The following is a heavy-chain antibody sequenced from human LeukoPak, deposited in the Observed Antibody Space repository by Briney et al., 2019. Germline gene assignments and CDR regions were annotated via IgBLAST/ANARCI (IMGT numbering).Heavy chain of an antibody. D-gene: IGHD3-3*01. J-gene: IGHJ4*02. V-gene: IGHV4-61*08. CDR2: IYYSGST. CDR3: ARVGAHYDFWSGYYSEYYFDY. Sequence: PSQTLSLTCTVSGGSISSGGYYWSWIRQPPGKGLEWIGYIYYSGSTNYNPSLKSRVTISVDTSKNQFSLKLSSVTAADTAVYYCARVGAHYDFWSGYYSEYYFDYWGQGTLVTVSS. CDR1: GGSISSGGYY.